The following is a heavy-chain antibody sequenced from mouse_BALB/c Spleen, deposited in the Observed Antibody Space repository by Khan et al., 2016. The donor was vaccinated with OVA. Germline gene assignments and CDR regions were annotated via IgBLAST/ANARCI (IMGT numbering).Heavy chain of an antibody. CDR2: INPFNGDT. D-gene: IGHD2-3*01. Sequence: EVQLVESGPELVKPGASMKMSCKASGSSFTGYTLNWVKQSHGKNLEWIGLINPFNGDTNYNQKFKGKATLIADKSSRTAYMELLSLTSEDSAVYYCARRDGYYVHWYFDVWGAGTTVTVSS. J-gene: IGHJ1*01. CDR3: ARRDGYYVHWYFDV. CDR1: GSSFTGYT. V-gene: IGHV1-19*01.